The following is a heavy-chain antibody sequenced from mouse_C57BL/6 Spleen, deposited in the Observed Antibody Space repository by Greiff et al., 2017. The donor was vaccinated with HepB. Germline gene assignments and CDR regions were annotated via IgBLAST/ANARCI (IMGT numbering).Heavy chain of an antibody. J-gene: IGHJ2*01. CDR2: ISGGGGNT. Sequence: EVKLMESGGGLVKPGGSLKLSCAASGFTFSSYTMSWVRQTPEKRLEWVATISGGGGNTYYPDSVKGRFTISRDNAKNTLYLQMSSLRSEDTALYYCARANWEHYFDYWGQGTTLTVSS. V-gene: IGHV5-9*01. CDR3: ARANWEHYFDY. CDR1: GFTFSSYT. D-gene: IGHD4-1*01.